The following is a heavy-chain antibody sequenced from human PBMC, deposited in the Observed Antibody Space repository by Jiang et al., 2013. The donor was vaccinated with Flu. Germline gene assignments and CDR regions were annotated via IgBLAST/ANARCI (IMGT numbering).Heavy chain of an antibody. Sequence: GFTFSNALMGWVRQSPGKGLEWVGRIKTKTDGETTDYAAPVKGRFIISRDDSTNTMFLQMNSLKIEDTAVYYCTTRPDSNACPVCGGVDYWGPGALVTVSS. D-gene: IGHD3-22*01. CDR3: TTRPDSNACPVCGGVDY. CDR2: IKTKTDGETT. CDR1: GFTFSNAL. J-gene: IGHJ4*02. V-gene: IGHV3-15*01.